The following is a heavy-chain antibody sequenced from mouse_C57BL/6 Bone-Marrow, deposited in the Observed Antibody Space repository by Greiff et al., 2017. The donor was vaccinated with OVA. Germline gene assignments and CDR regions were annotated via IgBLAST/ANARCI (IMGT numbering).Heavy chain of an antibody. CDR2: ISYSGST. Sequence: EVQGVESGPGLAKPSQTLSLTCSVTGYSITSDYWNWIRKFPGNKLEYMGYISYSGSTYYNPSLKSRISITRDTSKNQYYLQLNSVTTEDTATYYCARWSYYYGSSHYWYFDVWGTGTTVTVSS. J-gene: IGHJ1*03. V-gene: IGHV3-8*01. D-gene: IGHD1-1*01. CDR1: GYSITSDY. CDR3: ARWSYYYGSSHYWYFDV.